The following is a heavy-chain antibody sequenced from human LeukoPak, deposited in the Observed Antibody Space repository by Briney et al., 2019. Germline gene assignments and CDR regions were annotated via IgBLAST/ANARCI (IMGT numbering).Heavy chain of an antibody. D-gene: IGHD3-22*01. Sequence: PGGSLRLSCAASGFTFSSYWMSWVRQAPGKGLEWVANIKQDGSEKYYVDSVKGRFTISRDNSKNSLYLQMNSLRTEDTALYYCAKEFLVGDYYDSSGYYDVRPFDYWGQGTLVTVSS. J-gene: IGHJ4*02. V-gene: IGHV3-7*05. CDR3: AKEFLVGDYYDSSGYYDVRPFDY. CDR1: GFTFSSYW. CDR2: IKQDGSEK.